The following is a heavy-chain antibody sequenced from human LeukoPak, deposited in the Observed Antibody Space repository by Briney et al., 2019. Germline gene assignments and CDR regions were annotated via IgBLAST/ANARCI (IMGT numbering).Heavy chain of an antibody. CDR3: SYYDSSGPPPFDI. J-gene: IGHJ3*02. CDR1: GGTFSSYA. V-gene: IGHV1-69*05. CDR2: IIPIFGTA. D-gene: IGHD3-22*01. Sequence: SVKVSCKASGGTFSSYAISWVRQAPGQGLEWMGGIIPIFGTANYAQKFQGRVTITTDESTSTAYMELSSLRSEDTAVYYCSYYDSSGPPPFDIWGQGTMGTVSS.